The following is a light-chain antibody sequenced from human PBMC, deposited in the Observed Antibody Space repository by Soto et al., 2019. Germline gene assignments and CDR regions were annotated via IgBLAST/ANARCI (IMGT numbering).Light chain of an antibody. CDR3: QQSYSSLSYT. Sequence: DIQMTQSPSSLSASVGDRVTITCRASHRISTHLNWYQQRPGEAPNLLIYGASTLQRGVPSRFSGSGSGTDFTLTITSLEPEDFATYYCQQSYSSLSYTFGRGTKLEIK. J-gene: IGKJ2*01. V-gene: IGKV1-39*01. CDR1: HRISTH. CDR2: GAS.